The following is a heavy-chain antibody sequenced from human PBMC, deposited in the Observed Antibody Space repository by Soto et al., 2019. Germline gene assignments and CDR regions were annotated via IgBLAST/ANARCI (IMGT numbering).Heavy chain of an antibody. Sequence: EVQLVQSGAEVKKPGESLKISCKGSGYSFTSYWIGWVRQMPGKGLEWMGIIYPGDSDTRYSPSFQGQVTISADKPISTAYLQWSSLKASDTAMYYCARQLYTRSGSYYEDYWGQGTLVTVSS. V-gene: IGHV5-51*04. J-gene: IGHJ4*02. CDR1: GYSFTSYW. D-gene: IGHD3-10*01. CDR2: IYPGDSDT. CDR3: ARQLYTRSGSYYEDY.